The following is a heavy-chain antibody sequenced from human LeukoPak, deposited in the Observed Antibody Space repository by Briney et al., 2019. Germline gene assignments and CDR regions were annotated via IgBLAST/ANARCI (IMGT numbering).Heavy chain of an antibody. CDR1: GFTFDDYA. CDR2: ISWNSGSI. D-gene: IGHD1-26*01. CDR3: AKVGGSYRKDFDY. J-gene: IGHJ4*02. Sequence: GGSLRLSCAASGFTFDDYAMHWVRQAPGKGLEWVSGISWNSGSIGYADSVKGRFTISRDNAKNSLYLQMNSLRAEDTAFYYCAKVGGSYRKDFDYWGQGTLVTVSS. V-gene: IGHV3-9*01.